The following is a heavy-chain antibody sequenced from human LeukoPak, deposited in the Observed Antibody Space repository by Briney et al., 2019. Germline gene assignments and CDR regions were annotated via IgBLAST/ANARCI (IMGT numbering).Heavy chain of an antibody. D-gene: IGHD3-10*01. CDR2: ISDSGGST. V-gene: IGHV3-23*01. J-gene: IGHJ6*02. Sequence: GGSLRLSCAASGVTFSNYAMRWVRQAPGKGVEGGSTISDSGGSTYYAGSVRGRFTISRDNSQNTLYLHMNTLRAEDTAIYYCAKVPYSDYRSWRPPFLDVWGRGTTVAVSS. CDR3: AKVPYSDYRSWRPPFLDV. CDR1: GVTFSNYA.